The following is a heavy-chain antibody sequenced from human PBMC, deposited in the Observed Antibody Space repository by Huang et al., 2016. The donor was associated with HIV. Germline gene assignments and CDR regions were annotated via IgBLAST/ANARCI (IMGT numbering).Heavy chain of an antibody. CDR1: GYTFTNYG. V-gene: IGHV1-18*04. CDR2: ISAYNGNR. Sequence: QVQLVQSGDEVKKPGASVRVSCKASGYTFTNYGFTWVRQAPGQGLEWMGWISAYNGNRNEAQKVQGRVNMTTDASASTAYMEVRSLTSDDTAVYYCARARGIAVVPVPGDDAFDIWGQGTMVTVSS. CDR3: ARARGIAVVPVPGDDAFDI. J-gene: IGHJ3*02. D-gene: IGHD6-19*01.